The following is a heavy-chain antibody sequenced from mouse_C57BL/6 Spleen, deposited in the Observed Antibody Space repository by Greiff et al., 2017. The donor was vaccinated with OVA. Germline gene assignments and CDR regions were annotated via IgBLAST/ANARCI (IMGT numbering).Heavy chain of an antibody. Sequence: VQLQQSGAELVKPGASVKMSCKASGYTFTSYWITWVKQRPGQGLEWIGDIYPGSGSTNYNEKFKSKATLTVDTSSSTAYMQLSSLTSEDSAVYDSARRHRGYAMDYWGQGTSVTVSS. CDR1: GYTFTSYW. V-gene: IGHV1-55*01. J-gene: IGHJ4*01. D-gene: IGHD3-1*01. CDR2: IYPGSGST. CDR3: ARRHRGYAMDY.